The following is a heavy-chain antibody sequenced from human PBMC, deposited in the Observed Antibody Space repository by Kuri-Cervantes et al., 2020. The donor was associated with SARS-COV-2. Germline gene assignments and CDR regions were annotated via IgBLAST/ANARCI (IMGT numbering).Heavy chain of an antibody. Sequence: ESLKISCTVSNYSISSGYYWGWIRQPPGKGLEWIGSIYYSGSTHYSPSLKSRVSISVDTSRNQFSLKVSSVTAADTAVYSCARQHLGYYMDVWGKGTTVTVSS. CDR3: ARQHLGYYMDV. V-gene: IGHV4-38-2*02. CDR2: IYYSGST. J-gene: IGHJ6*03. CDR1: NYSISSGYY. D-gene: IGHD6-13*01.